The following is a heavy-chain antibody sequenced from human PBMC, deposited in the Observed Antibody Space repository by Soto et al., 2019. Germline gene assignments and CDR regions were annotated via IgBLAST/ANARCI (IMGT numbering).Heavy chain of an antibody. Sequence: GGSLRLSCAASGSTFSSYGMHWVRQAPGKGLEWVAVISYDGSNKYYADSVKGRFTISRDNSKNTLYLQMNSLRAEDTAVYYCAKVLGGYSYGWAPGGWGQGTLVTVSS. J-gene: IGHJ4*02. CDR3: AKVLGGYSYGWAPGG. V-gene: IGHV3-30*18. CDR1: GSTFSSYG. D-gene: IGHD5-18*01. CDR2: ISYDGSNK.